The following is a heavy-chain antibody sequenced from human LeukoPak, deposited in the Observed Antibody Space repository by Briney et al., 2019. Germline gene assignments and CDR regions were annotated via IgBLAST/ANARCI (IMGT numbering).Heavy chain of an antibody. D-gene: IGHD1-7*01. CDR3: VTVYNWNYVDH. CDR2: ISSSGGTI. J-gene: IGHJ4*02. Sequence: GGSLRLSCAASGFALSDYYMSWIRQAPGKGLEWPSFISSSGGTIYYADSVKGRFTISRDNAKNSLFLQMNNLRAEDTAVYYCVTVYNWNYVDHWGQGTLVTVSS. V-gene: IGHV3-11*04. CDR1: GFALSDYY.